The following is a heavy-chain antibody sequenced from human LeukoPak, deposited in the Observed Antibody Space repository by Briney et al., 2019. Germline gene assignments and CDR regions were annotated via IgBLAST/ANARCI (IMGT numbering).Heavy chain of an antibody. CDR2: INTNTGNP. V-gene: IGHV7-4-1*02. J-gene: IGHJ4*02. D-gene: IGHD2-8*01. CDR3: ASFFCTSGLCYYLDY. CDR1: GYIFTSYF. Sequence: ASVKVSCKASGYIFTSYFMHWVRQAPGQGLEWMGWINTNTGNPTYAQGFTGRFVFSLDTSDNTAYLQISSLQAEDTAVYYCASFFCTSGLCYYLDYWGQGTLVTVSS.